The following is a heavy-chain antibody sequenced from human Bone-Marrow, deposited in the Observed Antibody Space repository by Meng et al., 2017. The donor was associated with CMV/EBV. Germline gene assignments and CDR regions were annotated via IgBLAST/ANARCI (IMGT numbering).Heavy chain of an antibody. CDR3: ARERQDVVVPAAIDY. CDR2: ISSSSSTI. Sequence: GESLKISCAASGFTFSSYSMNWDRQAPGKGLEWVSYISSSSSTIYYADSVKGRITISRDNAKNSLYLQMNRLRAEDTAVYYCARERQDVVVPAAIDYWGQGTLVTVSS. D-gene: IGHD2-2*01. CDR1: GFTFSSYS. V-gene: IGHV3-48*04. J-gene: IGHJ4*02.